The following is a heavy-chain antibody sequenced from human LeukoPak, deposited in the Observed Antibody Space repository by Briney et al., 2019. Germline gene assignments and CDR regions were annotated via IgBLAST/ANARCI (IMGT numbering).Heavy chain of an antibody. V-gene: IGHV4-31*03. CDR1: GGSISSGGYY. J-gene: IGHJ5*02. Sequence: PSETLFLTCTVSGGSISSGGYYWSWIRQHPGKGPEWIGYIYYSGSTYYNPSLKSRVTISVDTSKNQFSLKLSSVTAADTAVYYCARSMVRGVIIKGFDPWGQGTLVTVSS. CDR3: ARSMVRGVIIKGFDP. CDR2: IYYSGST. D-gene: IGHD3-10*01.